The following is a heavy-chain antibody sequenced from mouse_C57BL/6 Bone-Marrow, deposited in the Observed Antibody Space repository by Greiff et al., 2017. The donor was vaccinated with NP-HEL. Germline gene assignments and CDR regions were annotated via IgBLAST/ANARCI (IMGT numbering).Heavy chain of an antibody. J-gene: IGHJ4*01. CDR1: GYTFTSYW. Sequence: QVQLQQSGAELVKPGASVKLSCKASGYTFTSYWMHWVKQRPGQGLEWIGMIHPNSGSTNYNEKFKSKATLTVDKSSSTAYMQLSSLTSEDSAVYYCARKSNYPYAMDYWGQGTSVTVSS. CDR2: IHPNSGST. D-gene: IGHD2-5*01. V-gene: IGHV1-64*01. CDR3: ARKSNYPYAMDY.